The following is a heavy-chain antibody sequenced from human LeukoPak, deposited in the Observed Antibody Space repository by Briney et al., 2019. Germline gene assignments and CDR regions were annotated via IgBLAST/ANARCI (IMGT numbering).Heavy chain of an antibody. D-gene: IGHD6-6*01. CDR1: GVTFSTYT. CDR3: VRGSGGETTSIEGRQKRYFDY. Sequence: PGGSLRLSCAASGVTFSTYTMNWVRQAPGKGLEWVSSITGSSCTYYAASLKGRFTISIDNANNSLSLQLNSLRAADTTVYYCVRGSGGETTSIEGRQKRYFDYWGQGTLVTVSS. CDR2: ITGSSCT. V-gene: IGHV3-21*04. J-gene: IGHJ4*02.